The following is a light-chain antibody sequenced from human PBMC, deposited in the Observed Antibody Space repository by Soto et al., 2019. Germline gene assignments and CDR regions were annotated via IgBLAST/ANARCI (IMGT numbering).Light chain of an antibody. CDR3: QQYGSSPWT. CDR2: GAS. Sequence: EVKLTQSPGTLSLSPGERATLSCRASQSVSSGYLVWYQQKPGQAPRLLIYGASSRATGIPDRFSGSGSGTDFTLTIRRLEPEDFAVYYCQQYGSSPWTFGQGTKVDI. J-gene: IGKJ1*01. CDR1: QSVSSGY. V-gene: IGKV3-20*01.